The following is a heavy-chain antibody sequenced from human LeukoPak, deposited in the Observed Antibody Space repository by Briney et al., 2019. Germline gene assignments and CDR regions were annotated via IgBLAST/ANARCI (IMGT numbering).Heavy chain of an antibody. D-gene: IGHD3-22*01. Sequence: ASVTVSCKASGYTFTSYDINWVRQATGQGLEWMGIINPSGGSTSYAQKFQGRVTMTRDTSTSTVYMELSSLRSEDTAVYYCARDKDDSSGYDYNWFDPWGQGTLVTVSS. CDR2: INPSGGST. CDR3: ARDKDDSSGYDYNWFDP. J-gene: IGHJ5*02. V-gene: IGHV1-46*01. CDR1: GYTFTSYD.